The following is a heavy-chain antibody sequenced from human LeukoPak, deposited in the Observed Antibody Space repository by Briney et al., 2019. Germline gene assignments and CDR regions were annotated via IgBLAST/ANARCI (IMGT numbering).Heavy chain of an antibody. D-gene: IGHD3/OR15-3a*01. J-gene: IGHJ5*02. CDR2: INSDGTGT. CDR3: AKGMDYNWFDP. V-gene: IGHV3-74*01. CDR1: GFTFSSFW. Sequence: GGSPRLSCAASGFTFSSFWMHWVRQAPGKGLVWVSRINSDGTGTSYADSVKGRFTISRDNAKNTLYLQMSSLRAEDTAVYYRAKGMDYNWFDPWGQGSLVTVSP.